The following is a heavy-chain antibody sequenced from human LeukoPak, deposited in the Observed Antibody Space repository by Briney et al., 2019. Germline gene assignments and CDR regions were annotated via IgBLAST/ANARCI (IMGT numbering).Heavy chain of an antibody. J-gene: IGHJ4*02. CDR3: ARVTSDDDYVWGSYHPYYFDY. CDR1: GGSFSGYY. CDR2: INHSGST. Sequence: SETLSLTCAVYGGSFSGYYWSWIRQPPGKGLEWIGEINHSGSTNYNPSLKSRVTISVDTSKNQFSLKLSSVTAADTAVYYCARVTSDDDYVWGSYHPYYFDYWGQGTLVTVSS. V-gene: IGHV4-34*01. D-gene: IGHD3-16*02.